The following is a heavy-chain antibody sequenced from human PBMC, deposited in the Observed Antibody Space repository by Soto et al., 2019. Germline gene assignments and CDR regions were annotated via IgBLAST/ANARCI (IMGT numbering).Heavy chain of an antibody. CDR3: ARVLYYGSGSYSPYGMDV. CDR1: GVSFNNNG. V-gene: IGHV1-69*01. D-gene: IGHD3-10*01. Sequence: QVQLVQSGAEVKKPGSSVKVSCKTSGVSFNNNGIGWVRQAPGHGLEWMGGVSPPFRTSNYARKFQRRISITADASTGTVNMELSSLTSEDTAQYYCARVLYYGSGSYSPYGMDVWGQGTTVTVSS. CDR2: VSPPFRTS. J-gene: IGHJ6*02.